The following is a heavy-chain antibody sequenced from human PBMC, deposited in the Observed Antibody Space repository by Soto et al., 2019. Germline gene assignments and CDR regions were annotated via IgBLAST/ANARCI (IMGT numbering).Heavy chain of an antibody. CDR3: ARIRRYYYDSSGYYGGDWFDP. Sequence: SGPTLVNPTQTLTLTCTFSGFSLSTSGMCVSWIRQPPGKALEWPALIDWDDDKYYSTSLKTRLTISKDTSKNQVVLAMTNMDPVDTATYYCARIRRYYYDSSGYYGGDWFDPWGQGTLVTVS. V-gene: IGHV2-70*01. CDR2: IDWDDDK. D-gene: IGHD3-22*01. CDR1: GFSLSTSGMC. J-gene: IGHJ5*02.